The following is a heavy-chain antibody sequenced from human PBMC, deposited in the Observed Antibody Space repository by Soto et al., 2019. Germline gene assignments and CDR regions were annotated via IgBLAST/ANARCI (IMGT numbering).Heavy chain of an antibody. J-gene: IGHJ5*02. D-gene: IGHD3-9*01. Sequence: QVQLVQSGAEVKKPGASVKVSCKASGYTFTSYYMHWVRQAPGQGLEWMGIINPSGGSTSYAQKFQGRGTMTRDTSTSTVYMELSSLRSEDTAVYYCARDLRVGLVTNNWFAPWGQGTLVTVSS. CDR3: ARDLRVGLVTNNWFAP. CDR1: GYTFTSYY. CDR2: INPSGGST. V-gene: IGHV1-46*01.